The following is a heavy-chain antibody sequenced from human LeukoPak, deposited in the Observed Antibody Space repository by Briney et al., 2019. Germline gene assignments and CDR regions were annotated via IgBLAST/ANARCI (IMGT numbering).Heavy chain of an antibody. J-gene: IGHJ4*02. V-gene: IGHV4-38-2*02. CDR2: IYHSGST. CDR3: YYYGSGSYGSY. CDR1: AYSISSAYY. Sequence: PSETLSLTCTVSAYSISSAYYWGWIRQPPGKGLEWIGSIYHSGSTYYNPSLKSRVTISEDTSKNQFSLKLRSVTAADTAVYHCYYYGSGSYGSYWGQGTLVTVSS. D-gene: IGHD3-10*01.